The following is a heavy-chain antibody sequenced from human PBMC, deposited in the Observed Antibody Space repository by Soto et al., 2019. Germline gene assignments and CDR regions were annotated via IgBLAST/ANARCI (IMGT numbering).Heavy chain of an antibody. CDR1: GYTFTTHT. J-gene: IGHJ4*02. Sequence: QVQLVQSGAEVKRPGASVKVFCKASGYTFTTHTMHWVRQAPGQGLEWMGWMNGGNGNTKYSQKFQGRVTFTSDTFASTAYMELSSLRSEYTAVYYCTRLETDYWGQGTLVTVSS. CDR3: TRLETDY. V-gene: IGHV1-3*01. CDR2: MNGGNGNT.